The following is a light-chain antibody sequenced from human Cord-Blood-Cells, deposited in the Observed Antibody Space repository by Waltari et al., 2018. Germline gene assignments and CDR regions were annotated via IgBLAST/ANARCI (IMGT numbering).Light chain of an antibody. CDR1: QSISSW. J-gene: IGKJ5*01. V-gene: IGKV1-5*03. CDR2: KAS. CDR3: QQYNSYLIT. Sequence: DIQMTQSPSTLSASVGDRVTITCRASQSISSWLAWYQQKPGKAPKLLSYKASSLESGVPSRFSGSGSGTEFTLTISSLQPDDFATYYGQQYNSYLITFGQGTRLEIK.